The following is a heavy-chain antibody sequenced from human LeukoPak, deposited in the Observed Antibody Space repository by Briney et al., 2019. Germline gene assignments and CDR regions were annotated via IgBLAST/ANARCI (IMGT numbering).Heavy chain of an antibody. CDR3: AKRRMNIVVVPAAFDY. D-gene: IGHD2-2*01. Sequence: PGGSLRLSCAVSGFTFSSYAMSWVRQAPGKGLEWVSAISGSGGSTYYADSVKGRFTISRDNSKNTLYLQMTSLRAEDTAVYYCAKRRMNIVVVPAAFDYWGQGTLVTVSS. V-gene: IGHV3-23*01. J-gene: IGHJ4*02. CDR2: ISGSGGST. CDR1: GFTFSSYA.